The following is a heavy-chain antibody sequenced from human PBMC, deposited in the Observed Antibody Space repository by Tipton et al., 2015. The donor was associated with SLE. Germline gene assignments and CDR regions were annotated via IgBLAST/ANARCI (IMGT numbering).Heavy chain of an antibody. CDR3: ARVDWGGWFDP. J-gene: IGHJ5*02. Sequence: TLSLTCAVYGGSFSGYYWSWIRQPPGKGLEWIGEINHSGSTNYNPSLKSRVTMTRDTSTSTVYMELSSLRSEDTAVYYCARVDWGGWFDPWGQGTLVTVSS. D-gene: IGHD3-16*01. V-gene: IGHV4-34*10. CDR2: INHSGST. CDR1: GGSFSGYY.